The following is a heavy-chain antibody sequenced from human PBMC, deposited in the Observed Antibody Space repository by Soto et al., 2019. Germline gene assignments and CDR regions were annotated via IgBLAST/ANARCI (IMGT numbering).Heavy chain of an antibody. J-gene: IGHJ4*02. Sequence: QVQLQQWGAGLLXPSETLSLTCAVYGGSXXXXXWXXXXXXXXXXXXXIGEFIHSGNSSYNPSLKSRVTISAATSKNQLFLNLSSVTAADTAMYYCARHHVRGRTILGAPEFWGQGTLVTVSS. CDR3: ARHHVRGRTILGAPEF. CDR1: GGSXXXXX. CDR2: FIHSGNS. D-gene: IGHD1-26*01. V-gene: IGHV4-34*12.